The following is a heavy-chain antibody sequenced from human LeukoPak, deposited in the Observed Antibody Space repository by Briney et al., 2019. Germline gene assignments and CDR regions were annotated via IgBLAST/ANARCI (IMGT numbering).Heavy chain of an antibody. V-gene: IGHV3-7*01. CDR1: GFTFSSYW. CDR2: IKQDGSEK. Sequence: GGSLRLSCAASGFTFSSYWMSWVRPAPGKGLEWVANIKQDGSEKYYVDSVKGRFTISRDNAKNSLYLQMNSLRAEDTAVYYCAREEEYYDFWSGYSNWGQGTLVTVSS. CDR3: AREEEYYDFWSGYSN. J-gene: IGHJ4*02. D-gene: IGHD3-3*01.